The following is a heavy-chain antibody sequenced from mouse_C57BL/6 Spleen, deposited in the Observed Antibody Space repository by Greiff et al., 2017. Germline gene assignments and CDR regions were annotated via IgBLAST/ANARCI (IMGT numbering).Heavy chain of an antibody. CDR2: IYPSDSET. Sequence: QVQLQQPGAELVRPGSSVKLSCKASGYTFTSYWMDWVKQRPGQGLEWIGNIYPSDSETHYTQKFKDKATLTVDKSSNTAYLQLSSLTSEDSAVYYCARPTTVVPYWYFDVWGTGTTVTVSS. D-gene: IGHD1-1*01. CDR3: ARPTTVVPYWYFDV. J-gene: IGHJ1*03. V-gene: IGHV1-61*01. CDR1: GYTFTSYW.